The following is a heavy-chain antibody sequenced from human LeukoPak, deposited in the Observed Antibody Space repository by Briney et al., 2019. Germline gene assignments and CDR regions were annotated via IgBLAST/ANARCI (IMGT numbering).Heavy chain of an antibody. D-gene: IGHD3-22*01. CDR2: IYYSGST. V-gene: IGHV4-59*01. CDR3: TRNYDSSGYTTFGY. Sequence: PSETLSLTCTVSGGSISTYYWSWIRQPPGKGLEGIGHIYYSGSTNYNPSLKSRVTIAVDTSKNHFSLKLSSVTAADTAVYYCTRNYDSSGYTTFGYWGRGTLVTVSP. J-gene: IGHJ4*02. CDR1: GGSISTYY.